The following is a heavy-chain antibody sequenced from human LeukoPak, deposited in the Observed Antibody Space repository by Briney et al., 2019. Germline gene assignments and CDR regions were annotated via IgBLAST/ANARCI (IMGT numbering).Heavy chain of an antibody. D-gene: IGHD4-17*01. CDR1: GYSISSGYY. CDR3: VRDARDYYGDYLRSDY. V-gene: IGHV4-38-2*02. Sequence: SETLSLTCTVSGYSISSGYYWGWIRQPPGKGLEWIGSIYHSGSTYYNPSLKSRVTISVDTSKNQFSLKLSSVTAADTAVYYCVRDARDYYGDYLRSDYWGQGTLVTVSS. CDR2: IYHSGST. J-gene: IGHJ4*02.